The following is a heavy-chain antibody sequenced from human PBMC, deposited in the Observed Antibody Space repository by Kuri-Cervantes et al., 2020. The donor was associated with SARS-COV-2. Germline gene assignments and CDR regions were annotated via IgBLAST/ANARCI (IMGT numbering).Heavy chain of an antibody. CDR2: FDPEDGET. D-gene: IGHD3-3*01. Sequence: ASVKVSCKASGYTLTGYYMHWVRQAPGKGLEWMGGFDPEDGETIYAQKFQGRVTMTEDTSTDTAYMELSSLRSEDTAVYYCATHAAIFGVVLPDYWGQGTLVTVSS. J-gene: IGHJ4*02. V-gene: IGHV1-24*01. CDR3: ATHAAIFGVVLPDY. CDR1: GYTLTGYY.